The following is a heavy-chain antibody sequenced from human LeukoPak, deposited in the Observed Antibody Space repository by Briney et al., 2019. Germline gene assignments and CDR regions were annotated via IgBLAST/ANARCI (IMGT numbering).Heavy chain of an antibody. J-gene: IGHJ2*01. CDR1: GFTFSTFG. V-gene: IGHV3-33*01. CDR3: VVVLVPAAVWQFDV. Sequence: GGSLRLSCATAGFTFSTFGIHWVRQTPGRGLEWVAVIWPNGNKKEYADSVRGRFIVSKDNSENTLSLQMNSLRAEDTAVYYCVVVLVPAAVWQFDVWGRGTLVTVSS. D-gene: IGHD2-2*01. CDR2: IWPNGNKK.